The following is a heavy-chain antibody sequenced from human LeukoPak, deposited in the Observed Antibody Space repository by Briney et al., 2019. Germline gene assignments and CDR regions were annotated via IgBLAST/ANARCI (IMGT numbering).Heavy chain of an antibody. CDR1: GGSISSSSAY. CDR3: VSPRGFSYGYFDY. CDR2: IYYSKNT. Sequence: SETLSLTCTVSGGSISSSSAYWGWIRQPPGKGLEWIGSIYYSKNTYYNPSLKSRVTISADTSKSQFSLTLGSVSATDTAVYYCVSPRGFSYGYFDYWGQGTLVTVSS. D-gene: IGHD5-18*01. J-gene: IGHJ4*02. V-gene: IGHV4-39*01.